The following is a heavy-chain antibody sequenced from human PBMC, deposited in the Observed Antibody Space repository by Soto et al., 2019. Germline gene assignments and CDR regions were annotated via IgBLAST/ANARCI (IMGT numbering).Heavy chain of an antibody. CDR2: VFSSGRT. V-gene: IGHV4-59*01. CDR3: ARVMTNYGDSEYFQP. CDR1: GDSISNYY. Sequence: PSETLSLTCTVSGDSISNYYWSLIRQPPGKGLEWIGHVFSSGRTNYNPSLKSRVTISVDTSKNQFSLKLSSVTAADTAVYYCARVMTNYGDSEYFQPWGQGTLVTVSS. J-gene: IGHJ1*01. D-gene: IGHD1-7*01.